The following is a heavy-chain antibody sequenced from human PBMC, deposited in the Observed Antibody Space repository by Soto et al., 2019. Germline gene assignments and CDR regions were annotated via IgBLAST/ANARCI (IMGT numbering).Heavy chain of an antibody. Sequence: ASVKVSCKASGYTFTSYDINWVRQATGQGLEWMGWMNPKSGNTGYAQKFQGRVTMTRNTSISTAYMELSSLRSEDTAVYYCARGVRDYVWESYRVNAFDIWGQGTMVTVSS. V-gene: IGHV1-8*01. CDR2: MNPKSGNT. CDR3: ARGVRDYVWESYRVNAFDI. CDR1: GYTFTSYD. D-gene: IGHD3-16*02. J-gene: IGHJ3*02.